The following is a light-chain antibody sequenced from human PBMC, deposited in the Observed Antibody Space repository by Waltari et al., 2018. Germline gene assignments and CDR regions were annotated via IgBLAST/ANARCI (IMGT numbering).Light chain of an antibody. V-gene: IGKV1-39*01. CDR1: QSISSY. CDR2: AAS. CDR3: QQNYSAPFT. J-gene: IGKJ3*01. Sequence: DIQMTQSPSSLPSSLGYKVTITCRASQSISSYLIWYQQKPGRGPNLLLYAASSLESGVPPRFSGSRSGTDYTLTISSLQRDDFATYFCQQNYSAPFTFGPGTKVHLK.